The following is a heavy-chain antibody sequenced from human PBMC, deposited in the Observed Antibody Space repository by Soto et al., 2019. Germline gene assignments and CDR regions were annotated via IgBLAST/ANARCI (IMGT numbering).Heavy chain of an antibody. CDR2: ISYDESNK. D-gene: IGHD3-22*01. Sequence: GGSLRLSCAASGFTFSSYGMHWVRQAPGKGLEWVAVISYDESNKYYADSVKGRFTISRDNSKNTLYLQMNSLRAEDTAVYYCAKDQDSSGYYIDYWGQGTLVTVSS. V-gene: IGHV3-30*18. CDR3: AKDQDSSGYYIDY. CDR1: GFTFSSYG. J-gene: IGHJ4*02.